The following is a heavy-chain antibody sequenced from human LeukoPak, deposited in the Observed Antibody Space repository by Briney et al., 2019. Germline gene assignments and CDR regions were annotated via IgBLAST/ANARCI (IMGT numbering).Heavy chain of an antibody. D-gene: IGHD2-15*01. Sequence: GGSLRLSCTASGFTFSRYAMRWVRQAPGKGLEWVALTSYDGNDQYYADFVKGRFTISRDNSKNTLYLQMNSLRADDTAVYYCARGSVGTPPPFESWGQGTLVTVSS. V-gene: IGHV3-30-3*01. CDR2: TSYDGNDQ. J-gene: IGHJ4*02. CDR1: GFTFSRYA. CDR3: ARGSVGTPPPFES.